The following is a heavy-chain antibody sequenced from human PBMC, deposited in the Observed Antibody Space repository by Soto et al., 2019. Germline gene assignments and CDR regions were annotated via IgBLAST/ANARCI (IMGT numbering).Heavy chain of an antibody. CDR2: IYYSGST. CDR3: ARDGAGRDTAMVSDAFDI. D-gene: IGHD5-18*01. J-gene: IGHJ3*02. V-gene: IGHV4-31*03. Sequence: PSETLSLTCTVSGGSISSGGYYWSWIRQHPGKGLEWIGYIYYSGSTYYNPSLKSRVTISVDMSKNQFSLKLSSVTAADTAVYYCARDGAGRDTAMVSDAFDIWGQGTMVTVS. CDR1: GGSISSGGYY.